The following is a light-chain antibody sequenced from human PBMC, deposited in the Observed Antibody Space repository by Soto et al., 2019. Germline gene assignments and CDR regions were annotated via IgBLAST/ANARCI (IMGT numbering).Light chain of an antibody. V-gene: IGKV1-5*01. CDR2: GAS. J-gene: IGKJ1*01. Sequence: DIQQTQSPPTLSASVGDRVTITCRASQSIRYYLAWYQQMPGKAPKLLIYGASSLQSGVPSGFSGSGSGTEFTLTISSLQPDDFATYFCQHHNSYSQTFGQGTKV. CDR1: QSIRYY. CDR3: QHHNSYSQT.